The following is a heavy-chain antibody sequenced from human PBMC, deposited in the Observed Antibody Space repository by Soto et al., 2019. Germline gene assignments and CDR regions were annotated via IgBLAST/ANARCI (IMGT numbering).Heavy chain of an antibody. CDR1: GGTLSNYA. Sequence: QVQLVQSGAEVKKPGSSVKVSCKASGGTLSNYAINWVRQAPGQGLEWMGGIIPIFRTTDYAQKFQGRVTITADESARTAYMELSSLRSEDTAVYYCAREEIVPTAGLTDYGMDVWGQGTTVTVSS. V-gene: IGHV1-69*12. CDR3: AREEIVPTAGLTDYGMDV. J-gene: IGHJ6*02. CDR2: IIPIFRTT. D-gene: IGHD6-13*01.